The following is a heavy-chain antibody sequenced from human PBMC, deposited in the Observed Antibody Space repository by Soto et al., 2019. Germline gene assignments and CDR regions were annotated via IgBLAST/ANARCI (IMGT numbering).Heavy chain of an antibody. J-gene: IGHJ6*02. CDR3: ARAWSDSVWRSLGSRLDF. V-gene: IGHV4-61*01. Sequence: SETLSLTCIVSGDSVTFGHHYWSWIRQPPGKGLEWIGHIFFTGATNYSPSLKSRVTMSVDSSKSQFSLNLTSVTAADSAIYYCARAWSDSVWRSLGSRLDFWGQGTTVTVSS. CDR1: GDSVTFGHHY. CDR2: IFFTGAT. D-gene: IGHD2-15*01.